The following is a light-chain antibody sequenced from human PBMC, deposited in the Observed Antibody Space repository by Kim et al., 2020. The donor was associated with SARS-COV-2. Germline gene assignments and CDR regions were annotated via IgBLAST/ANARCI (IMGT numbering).Light chain of an antibody. J-gene: IGKJ1*01. CDR2: AAS. V-gene: IGKV1-16*01. Sequence: ASVGDRLTITCRASQGTHNYLASFQQKRGKAPSCLSYAASSVQTGVPSRFSGSGSGTEFTLTIISLQPEDVATYYRQQYKSYSPTFGQGTKVDIK. CDR3: QQYKSYSPT. CDR1: QGTHNY.